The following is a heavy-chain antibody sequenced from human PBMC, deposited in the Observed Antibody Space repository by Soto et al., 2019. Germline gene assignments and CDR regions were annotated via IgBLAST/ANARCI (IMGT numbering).Heavy chain of an antibody. CDR2: IYPGDSDT. Sequence: PGESLKISCKGSGYSFTSYLIAWVRQMPGKGLEWMGIIYPGDSDTKYSPSFQGQVTISADKSISTAYLQWSSLKASDTAMYYCARSWDHYDSSGHGTRDAFDIWGQGTMVTVSS. D-gene: IGHD3-22*01. CDR1: GYSFTSYL. CDR3: ARSWDHYDSSGHGTRDAFDI. V-gene: IGHV5-51*01. J-gene: IGHJ3*02.